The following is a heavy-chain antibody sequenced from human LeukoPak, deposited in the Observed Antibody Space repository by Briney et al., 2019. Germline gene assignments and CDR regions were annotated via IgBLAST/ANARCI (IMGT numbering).Heavy chain of an antibody. V-gene: IGHV1-3*01. CDR2: INAGNGNT. J-gene: IGHJ5*02. CDR1: GYTFITYD. D-gene: IGHD2-2*01. CDR3: ARARPVVPAARDSEFRFDP. Sequence: ASVKVSCKASGYTFITYDISWVRQAPGQGLEWMGWINAGNGNTKYSQKFQGRVTITRDTSASTAYMELSSLRSEDTAVYYCARARPVVPAARDSEFRFDPWGQGTLVTVSS.